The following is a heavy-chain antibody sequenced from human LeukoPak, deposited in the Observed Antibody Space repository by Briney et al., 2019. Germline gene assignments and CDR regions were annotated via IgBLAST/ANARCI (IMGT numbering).Heavy chain of an antibody. J-gene: IGHJ6*02. V-gene: IGHV3-72*01. CDR2: TRNKANSYTT. CDR1: GFIFSSYS. Sequence: GGSLRLSCAASGFIFSSYSMTWVRQAPGKGLEWVGRTRNKANSYTTEYAASVKGRFTISRDDSKNSLYLQMNSLKTEDTAVYYCARVGGYDEATDYYYGMDVWGQGTTVTVSS. CDR3: ARVGGYDEATDYYYGMDV. D-gene: IGHD3-22*01.